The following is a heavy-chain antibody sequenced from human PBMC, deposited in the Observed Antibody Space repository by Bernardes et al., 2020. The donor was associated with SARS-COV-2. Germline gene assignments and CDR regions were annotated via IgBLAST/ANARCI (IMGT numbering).Heavy chain of an antibody. J-gene: IGHJ4*02. CDR3: TSAYDNN. D-gene: IGHD3-22*01. CDR2: MTPNNGNT. CDR1: GYTFTSYD. Sequence: ASVKVSCMTSGYTFTSYDINWVRQAPGQGLEWMGRMTPNNGNTLFAQRFQGRVAMTRDTSISTAYLEVNRLTSEDTAVYYCTSAYDNNWGQGTQVTVSS. V-gene: IGHV1-8*01.